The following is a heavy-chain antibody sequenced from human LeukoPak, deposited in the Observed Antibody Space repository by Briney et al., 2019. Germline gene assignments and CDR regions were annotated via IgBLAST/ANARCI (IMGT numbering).Heavy chain of an antibody. D-gene: IGHD1-14*01. CDR2: IDHSGRT. J-gene: IGHJ4*02. CDR1: GGSFSGYY. Sequence: SETLSLTCAVYGGSFSGYYWSWIRQPPGKGLEWIGEIDHSGRTNYNPSLKSRVTISVDTSKNQFSLKLSSVTAADTAVYYCARGRIRRTYFDYWGQGTLVTVSS. CDR3: ARGRIRRTYFDY. V-gene: IGHV4-34*01.